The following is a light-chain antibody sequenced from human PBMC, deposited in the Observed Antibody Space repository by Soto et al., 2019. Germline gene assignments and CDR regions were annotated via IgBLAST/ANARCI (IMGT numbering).Light chain of an antibody. J-gene: IGLJ2*01. CDR2: LNSDGSH. CDR1: SGHSNYA. CDR3: QTWGTGLYVV. V-gene: IGLV4-69*01. Sequence: QLVLTQSPSASASLGASDKLTCTLSSGHSNYAIAWHQQQPEKGPRYLMKLNSDGSHSKGDGIPDRFSGSSSGAERYLTISSLQSEDEADYYCQTWGTGLYVVFGGGTKLTVL.